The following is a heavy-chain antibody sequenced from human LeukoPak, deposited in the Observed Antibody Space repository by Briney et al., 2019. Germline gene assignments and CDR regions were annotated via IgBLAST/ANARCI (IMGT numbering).Heavy chain of an antibody. CDR1: GFTFSRCA. Sequence: TGGSLRLPCAASGFTFSRCAMTWVRQAPGKGLEWVASITGDGTRTYYTDSVKGRFTISRDNSKNTLYLQMNSLRADETAIYYCASRPRADMGPLDYWGQGTLVTVAT. CDR3: ASRPRADMGPLDY. V-gene: IGHV3-23*01. J-gene: IGHJ4*02. D-gene: IGHD1-14*01. CDR2: ITGDGTRT.